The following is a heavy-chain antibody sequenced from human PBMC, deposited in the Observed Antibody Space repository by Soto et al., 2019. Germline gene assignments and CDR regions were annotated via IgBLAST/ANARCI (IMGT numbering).Heavy chain of an antibody. Sequence: KPSETLSLTCTVSGGSISSYYWSWIRQPPGKGLEWIGYIYYSGSTNYNPSLKSRVTISVDTSKNQFSLKLSSVTAADTAVYYCARVRSVDTAMVTWGYYYYGMDVWGQGTTVTVS. D-gene: IGHD5-18*01. CDR1: GGSISSYY. CDR2: IYYSGST. V-gene: IGHV4-59*01. J-gene: IGHJ6*02. CDR3: ARVRSVDTAMVTWGYYYYGMDV.